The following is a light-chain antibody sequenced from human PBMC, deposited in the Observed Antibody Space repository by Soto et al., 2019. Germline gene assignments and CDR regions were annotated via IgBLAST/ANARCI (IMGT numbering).Light chain of an antibody. Sequence: IQLTQSPSPLSASVGDRVTITCRASQGISSYLAWYQQKPGKAPKLLIYAASTLQSGVPSRFSGSGSGTDFTLTISSLQTEDFATYYCQQLNSYPPPFGQGTKVDIK. CDR1: QGISSY. J-gene: IGKJ1*01. V-gene: IGKV1-9*01. CDR2: AAS. CDR3: QQLNSYPPP.